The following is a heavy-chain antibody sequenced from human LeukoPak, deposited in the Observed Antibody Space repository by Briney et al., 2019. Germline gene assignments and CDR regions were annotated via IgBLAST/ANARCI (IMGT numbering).Heavy chain of an antibody. CDR1: GGSISSYY. V-gene: IGHV4-59*01. D-gene: IGHD2-21*01. CDR2: IYYSGST. CDR3: ARDQIDDYYYYGMDV. J-gene: IGHJ6*02. Sequence: PSETLSLTCTVSGGSISSYYWSWIRQPPGKGLEWTGYIYYSGSTNYNPSLKSRVTISVDTSKNQFSLKLSSVTAADTAVYYCARDQIDDYYYYGMDVWGQGTTVTVSS.